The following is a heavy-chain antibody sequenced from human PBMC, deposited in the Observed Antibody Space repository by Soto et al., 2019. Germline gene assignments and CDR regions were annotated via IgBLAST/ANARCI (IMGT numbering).Heavy chain of an antibody. CDR1: GGSFGSSA. D-gene: IGHD3-16*01. CDR2: IIPVFDKA. Sequence: QVQLVQSGADVKKPGSSVKVSCKTSGGSFGSSAISWVRQAPAQGLEWMGEIIPVFDKANYAQNFQGRLTITADELTGTVFMEVSSLRSEDTAVYFCARLRRDWGDAFDLWGLWTVVTVSS. CDR3: ARLRRDWGDAFDL. V-gene: IGHV1-69*01. J-gene: IGHJ3*01.